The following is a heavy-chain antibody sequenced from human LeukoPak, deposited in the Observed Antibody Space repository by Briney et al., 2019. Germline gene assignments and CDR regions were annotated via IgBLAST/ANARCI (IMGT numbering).Heavy chain of an antibody. J-gene: IGHJ4*01. CDR2: INHSGST. D-gene: IGHD1-26*01. CDR3: ASRGVGATDY. CDR1: GGSFSGYY. Sequence: SETLSLTCAVYGGSFSGYYWSWIRQPPGKGLEWIGEINHSGSTNHNPSLKSRVTISVDTSKNQFSLKLSSVTAADTAVYYCASRGVGATDYWGQGTLVTVSP. V-gene: IGHV4-34*01.